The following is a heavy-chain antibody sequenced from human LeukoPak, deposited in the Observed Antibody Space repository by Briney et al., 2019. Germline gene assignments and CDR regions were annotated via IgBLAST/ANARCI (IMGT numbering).Heavy chain of an antibody. J-gene: IGHJ5*02. Sequence: SETLSLTCSVSGGSISSYYWSWIRQPPGKGLEWIGYIYYSGSTNYNPSLKSRVTISVDTSKNQFSLKLSSVTAADTAAYYCARRRRIAVAPNWFDPWGQGTLVTVSS. V-gene: IGHV4-59*12. CDR1: GGSISSYY. CDR3: ARRRRIAVAPNWFDP. D-gene: IGHD6-19*01. CDR2: IYYSGST.